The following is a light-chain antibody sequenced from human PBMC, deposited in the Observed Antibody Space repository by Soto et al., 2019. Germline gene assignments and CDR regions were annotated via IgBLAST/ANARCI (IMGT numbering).Light chain of an antibody. CDR3: LVWDNSGDRYV. V-gene: IGLV3-21*02. CDR2: EDY. CDR1: DIGSKS. J-gene: IGLJ1*01. Sequence: SYELTQPPSVSVAPGQTARITCGGNDIGSKSDHWYQQKPGQAPVVVVYEDYDRPSGIPERFSGSNSGNTATLTITRVEAGDEADYYCLVWDNSGDRYVFGTGTKLTVL.